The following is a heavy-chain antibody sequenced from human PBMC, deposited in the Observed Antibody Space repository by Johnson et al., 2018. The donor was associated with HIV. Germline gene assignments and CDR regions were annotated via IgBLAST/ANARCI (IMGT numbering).Heavy chain of an antibody. CDR1: EFTFSSYA. J-gene: IGHJ3*02. D-gene: IGHD7-27*01. CDR2: ISYDGSNK. CDR3: ARPRTGSDAFDI. Sequence: QVQLVESGGGVVQPGRSLRLSCAASEFTFSSYAMHWVRQAPGKGLEWVAVISYDGSNKYYADSVKGRFTIYRDNSKNTLYLQMNSLRAEDTAVYYCARPRTGSDAFDIWGQGTMVTVSS. V-gene: IGHV3-30-3*01.